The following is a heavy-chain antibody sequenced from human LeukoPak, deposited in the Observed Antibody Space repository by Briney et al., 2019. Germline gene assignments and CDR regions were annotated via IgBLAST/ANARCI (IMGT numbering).Heavy chain of an antibody. CDR1: GGSISSYY. CDR2: INYSGST. CDR3: ARGIAAAGSEYFQH. Sequence: SETLSLTCTVSGGSISSYYWNWIRQPPGKGLEWIGYINYSGSTNYNPSLKSRVTISVDTSKNQFSLKLSSVTAADTAVYYCARGIAAAGSEYFQHWGQGTLVTVSS. D-gene: IGHD6-13*01. J-gene: IGHJ1*01. V-gene: IGHV4-59*01.